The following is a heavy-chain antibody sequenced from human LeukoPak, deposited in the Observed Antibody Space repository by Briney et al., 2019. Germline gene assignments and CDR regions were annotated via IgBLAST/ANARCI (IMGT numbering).Heavy chain of an antibody. J-gene: IGHJ4*02. D-gene: IGHD6-13*01. CDR2: IYPGASDI. CDR1: GYSFTTYW. CDR3: ARLSGNSFTHFDY. V-gene: IGHV5-51*07. Sequence: GESLKISCKGSGYSFTTYWIGWVHQMPGKGLELMGIIYPGASDIRYSPSFQGQVTISADESITTAYLQWGSLKASDTAMYYCARLSGNSFTHFDYWGQGTLVTVSS.